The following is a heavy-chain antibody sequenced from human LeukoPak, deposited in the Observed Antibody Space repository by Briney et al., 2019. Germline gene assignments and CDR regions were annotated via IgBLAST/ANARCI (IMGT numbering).Heavy chain of an antibody. J-gene: IGHJ4*02. CDR1: GFTFSSYA. Sequence: QSGGSLRLSCAASGFTFSSYAMHWVRQAPGKGLEWVAVISYDGNNKYYADSVKGRFTISRDNSKNTLYLQMNSLRVEDTAVYYCARDMGELPQPDYWGQGTLVTVSS. V-gene: IGHV3-30-3*01. D-gene: IGHD1-26*01. CDR3: ARDMGELPQPDY. CDR2: ISYDGNNK.